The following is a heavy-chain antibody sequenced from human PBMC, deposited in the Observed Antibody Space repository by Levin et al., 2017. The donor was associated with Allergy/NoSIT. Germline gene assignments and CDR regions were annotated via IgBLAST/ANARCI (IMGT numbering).Heavy chain of an antibody. D-gene: IGHD5-12*01. CDR2: INHSGST. CDR1: GGSFSGYY. J-gene: IGHJ6*03. V-gene: IGHV4-34*01. Sequence: SETLSLTCAVYGGSFSGYYWSWIRQPPGKGLEWIGEINHSGSTNYNPSLKSRVTISVDTSKNQFSLKLSSVTAADTAVYYCARGRPSVATMGYYYYYMDVWGKGTTVTVSS. CDR3: ARGRPSVATMGYYYYYMDV.